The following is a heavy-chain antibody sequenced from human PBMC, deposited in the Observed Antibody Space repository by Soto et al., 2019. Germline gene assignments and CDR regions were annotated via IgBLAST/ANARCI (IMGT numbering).Heavy chain of an antibody. V-gene: IGHV3-30*18. J-gene: IGHJ4*02. CDR3: AKDKDSSGWYRYFDH. CDR1: GFTFSSYG. Sequence: GGSLRLSCAASGFTFSSYGMHWVRQAPGKGLEWVAVISYDGSNKYYADSVKGRFTISRDNSKNTLYLQMNSLRAEDTAVYYCAKDKDSSGWYRYFDHWGQGTLVTVSS. CDR2: ISYDGSNK. D-gene: IGHD6-19*01.